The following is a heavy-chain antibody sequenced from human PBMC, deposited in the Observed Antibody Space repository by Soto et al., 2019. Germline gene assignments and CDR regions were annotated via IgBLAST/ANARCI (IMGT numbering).Heavy chain of an antibody. Sequence: EAQLLESGGGLVQPGGSLRLSCAASGFTFSSYAMSWVRQAPGKGLEWVSAISGSGGSTYYADSVKGRFTISRDNSKNTLYLQMNSLRAEDTAVYYCAKGLGYCSGGSCYSYYYGMDVWGQGTTVTVSS. CDR1: GFTFSSYA. D-gene: IGHD2-15*01. V-gene: IGHV3-23*01. CDR2: ISGSGGST. CDR3: AKGLGYCSGGSCYSYYYGMDV. J-gene: IGHJ6*02.